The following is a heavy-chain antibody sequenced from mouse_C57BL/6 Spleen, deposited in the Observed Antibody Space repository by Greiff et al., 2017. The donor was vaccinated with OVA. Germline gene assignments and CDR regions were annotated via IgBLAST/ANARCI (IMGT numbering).Heavy chain of an antibody. J-gene: IGHJ3*01. Sequence: QVQLQQPGAELVKPGASVKLSCKASGYTFTSYWMHWVKQRPGPGLEWIGMIHPSSGSTNYNEKFKSKATLTVDKSSSTAYMQISSLTSEDSSVSYCARGVDYDGRFAYWGQGTLVTVSA. CDR3: ARGVDYDGRFAY. CDR1: GYTFTSYW. CDR2: IHPSSGST. D-gene: IGHD2-4*01. V-gene: IGHV1-64*01.